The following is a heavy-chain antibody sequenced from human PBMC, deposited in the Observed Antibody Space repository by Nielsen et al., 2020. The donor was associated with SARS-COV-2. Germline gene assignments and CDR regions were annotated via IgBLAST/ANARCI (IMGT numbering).Heavy chain of an antibody. Sequence: GGSLRLSCKGSGYSFTNYWITWVRQMPGKGLEWMGRIDPSDSYTNYSPSFQGHVTISADKSISTAYLQWSSLKASDTAIYYCARLPAYCSGGSCSFYMDVWGKGTTVTVSS. V-gene: IGHV5-10-1*01. CDR3: ARLPAYCSGGSCSFYMDV. D-gene: IGHD2-15*01. J-gene: IGHJ6*03. CDR1: GYSFTNYW. CDR2: IDPSDSYT.